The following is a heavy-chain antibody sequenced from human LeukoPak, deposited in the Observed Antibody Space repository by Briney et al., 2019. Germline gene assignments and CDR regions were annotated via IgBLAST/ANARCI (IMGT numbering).Heavy chain of an antibody. V-gene: IGHV6-1*01. Sequence: SQTLSLTCTISGDSVSSNSAAWNWIRQSPTRGLEWLGMTYYRSKWFNDYEVSVKSRITVNPDTSKNQFSLQLNSVTPEDTAVYFCARTQSGSHHGAVDCWGQGTLVTVSS. D-gene: IGHD1-26*01. CDR3: ARTQSGSHHGAVDC. CDR2: TYYRSKWFN. J-gene: IGHJ4*02. CDR1: GDSVSSNSAA.